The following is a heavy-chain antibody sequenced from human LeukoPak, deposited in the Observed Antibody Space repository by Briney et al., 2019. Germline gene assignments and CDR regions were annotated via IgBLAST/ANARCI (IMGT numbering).Heavy chain of an antibody. V-gene: IGHV4-39*01. J-gene: IGHJ4*02. Sequence: SETLSLTCTVSGGSISSSSYYWGWIRQTPGKGLEWIVSIYYSGSTYYNPSLKSRVTISVDTSKNQFSLKLSSVTAADTAVYYCARFVDYGDYKGSFDYWGQGTLVTVSS. D-gene: IGHD4-17*01. CDR2: IYYSGST. CDR1: GGSISSSSYY. CDR3: ARFVDYGDYKGSFDY.